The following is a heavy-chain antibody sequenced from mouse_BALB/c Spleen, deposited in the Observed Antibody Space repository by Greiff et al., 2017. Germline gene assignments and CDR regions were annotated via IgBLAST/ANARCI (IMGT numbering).Heavy chain of an antibody. J-gene: IGHJ2*01. CDR1: GFTFTDYY. D-gene: IGHD1-1*01. CDR3: ARDEGPLLLRGFDY. Sequence: EVKLQESGGGLVQPGGSLRLSCATSGFTFTDYYMSWVRQPPGKALEWLGFIRNKANGYTTEYSASVKGRFTISRDNSQSILYLQMNTLRAEDSATYYCARDEGPLLLRGFDYWGQGTTLTVSS. CDR2: IRNKANGYTT. V-gene: IGHV7-3*02.